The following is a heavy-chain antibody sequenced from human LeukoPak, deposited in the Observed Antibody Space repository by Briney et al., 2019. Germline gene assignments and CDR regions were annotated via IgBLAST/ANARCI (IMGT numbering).Heavy chain of an antibody. CDR3: ARDSYYGSGSYYFDY. J-gene: IGHJ4*02. D-gene: IGHD3-10*01. CDR2: ISSSSSYI. Sequence: GGSLRLSCAASGFTFSSYNMNWVRQAPGKGLEWVSSISSSSSYIYYADSVKGRFTISRDNAKNSLYLQMNSLRAEDTAVYYCARDSYYGSGSYYFDYWGQGTLVTVSS. CDR1: GFTFSSYN. V-gene: IGHV3-21*01.